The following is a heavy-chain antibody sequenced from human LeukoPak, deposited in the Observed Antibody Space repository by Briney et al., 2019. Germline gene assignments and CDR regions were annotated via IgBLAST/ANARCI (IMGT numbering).Heavy chain of an antibody. Sequence: GRSLRLSCTASGFTFGDYAMSWVRQAPGKGLEWVGFIRNKPYGGTTEYAASVKGRFTISRDDSKSIAYLQMNSLKTEDTAVYYCSRTMVYYYSYYMDVWGKGTTVTISS. D-gene: IGHD3-10*01. CDR2: IRNKPYGGTT. V-gene: IGHV3-49*04. CDR1: GFTFGDYA. CDR3: SRTMVYYYSYYMDV. J-gene: IGHJ6*03.